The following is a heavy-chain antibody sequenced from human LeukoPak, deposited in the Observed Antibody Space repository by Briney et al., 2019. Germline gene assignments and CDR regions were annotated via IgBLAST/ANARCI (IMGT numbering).Heavy chain of an antibody. D-gene: IGHD3-22*01. CDR1: GGTFISYA. V-gene: IGHV1-69*06. CDR2: IIPIFGTA. Sequence: SVKVSCKASGGTFISYAISWVRQAPGQGLEWMGGIIPIFGTANYAQKFQGRVTITADKSSSTAYMELSSLRSDDTAVYYCARATYYFDTSAYYYSFFDYWGQGTLVTVSS. CDR3: ARATYYFDTSAYYYSFFDY. J-gene: IGHJ4*02.